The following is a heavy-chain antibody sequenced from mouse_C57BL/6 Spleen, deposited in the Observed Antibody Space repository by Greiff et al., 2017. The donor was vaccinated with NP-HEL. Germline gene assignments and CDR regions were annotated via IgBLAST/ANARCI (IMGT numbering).Heavy chain of an antibody. CDR1: GFNIINTY. D-gene: IGHD1-2*01. CDR3: ARSGTTASSWFAY. CDR2: IDPANGNT. V-gene: IGHV14-3*01. Sequence: EVQLQQSVAELVRPGASVKLSCTASGFNIINTYMHWLKQRPEQGLEWIGRIDPANGNTKYAPKFQGKATITAETSSNTAYLQLSSLTSEDTAIYYCARSGTTASSWFAYWGQGTLVTVSA. J-gene: IGHJ3*01.